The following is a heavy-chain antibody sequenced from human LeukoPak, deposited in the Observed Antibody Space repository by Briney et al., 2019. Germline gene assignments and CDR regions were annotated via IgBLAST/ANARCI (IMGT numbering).Heavy chain of an antibody. J-gene: IGHJ4*02. CDR1: GYTFTDYY. CDR3: ARATIADSSTYYIDY. D-gene: IGHD3-22*01. Sequence: ASVKVSCKASGYTFTDYYMHWVRQAPGQGLEWMGCINPNSDGTNYAQKFQGRVTMTRDMSISTAYMEVSRLTSDDTAVYYCARATIADSSTYYIDYWGLGTLVTVSS. CDR2: INPNSDGT. V-gene: IGHV1-2*02.